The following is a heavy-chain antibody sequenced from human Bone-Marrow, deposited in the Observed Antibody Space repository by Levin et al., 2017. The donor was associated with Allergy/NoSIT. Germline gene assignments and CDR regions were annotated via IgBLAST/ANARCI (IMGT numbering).Heavy chain of an antibody. Sequence: GGSLRLSCAASGFTFSSYAMSWVRQAPGKGLEWVSAISGSGGSTYYADSVKGRFTISRDNSKNTLYLQMNSLRAEDTAVYYCAKDSPSCSSTSCYMGRGFDPWGQGTLVTVSS. CDR3: AKDSPSCSSTSCYMGRGFDP. CDR2: ISGSGGST. J-gene: IGHJ5*02. CDR1: GFTFSSYA. V-gene: IGHV3-23*01. D-gene: IGHD2-2*02.